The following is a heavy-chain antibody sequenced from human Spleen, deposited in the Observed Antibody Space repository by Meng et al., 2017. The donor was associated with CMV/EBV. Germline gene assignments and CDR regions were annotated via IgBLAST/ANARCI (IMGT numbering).Heavy chain of an antibody. D-gene: IGHD1/OR15-1a*01. V-gene: IGHV4-34*01. J-gene: IGHJ3*02. Sequence: SETLSLTCVVYGGSFSGYYWSWTRQPPGKGLEWIGEVSHSEGTNYNPSLKSRVSISVDTSKNQFSLKLTSVTAADTAVYYCARDILEHNAFDMWGQGTMVTVSS. CDR3: ARDILEHNAFDM. CDR2: VSHSEGT. CDR1: GGSFSGYY.